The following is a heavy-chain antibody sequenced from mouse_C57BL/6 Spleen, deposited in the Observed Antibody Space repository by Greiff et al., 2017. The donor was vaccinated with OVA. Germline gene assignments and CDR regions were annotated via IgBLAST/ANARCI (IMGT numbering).Heavy chain of an antibody. D-gene: IGHD2-4*01. CDR1: GFNIKDYY. Sequence: VQLQQSGAELVKPGASVKLSCTASGFNIKDYYMHWVKQRTEQGLEWIGRIDPEDGEPKYAPKFQGKATITADTSSNTAYLQLSSLTSEDTAVYYCARGGLRRYFDYWGQGTTLTVSS. CDR3: ARGGLRRYFDY. V-gene: IGHV14-2*01. CDR2: IDPEDGEP. J-gene: IGHJ2*01.